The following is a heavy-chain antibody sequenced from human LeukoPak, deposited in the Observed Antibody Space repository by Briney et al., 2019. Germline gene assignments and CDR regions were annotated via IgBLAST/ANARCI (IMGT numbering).Heavy chain of an antibody. Sequence: ASVNVSCKASGYTFTSYYRHWVRQAPGQGLEWMGIINPSGGSTSYPQKFQDRVTMTRDTSTSTVYMELSSLKSDDTAIYYCARGVFGELEKLMFQHWGQGTLVTVSS. D-gene: IGHD3-10*02. J-gene: IGHJ1*01. CDR2: INPSGGST. CDR3: ARGVFGELEKLMFQH. V-gene: IGHV1-46*01. CDR1: GYTFTSYY.